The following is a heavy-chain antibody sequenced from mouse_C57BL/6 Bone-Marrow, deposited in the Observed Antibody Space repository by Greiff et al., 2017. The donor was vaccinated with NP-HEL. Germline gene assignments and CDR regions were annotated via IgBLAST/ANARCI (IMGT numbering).Heavy chain of an antibody. CDR3: AREMRYGNYEDAMDY. D-gene: IGHD2-10*02. V-gene: IGHV5-4*01. CDR2: ISDGGSYT. CDR1: GFTFSSYA. Sequence: EVMLVESGGGLVKPGGSLKLSCAASGFTFSSYAMSWVRQTPEKRLEWVATISDGGSYTYYPDNVKGRFTISRDNAKNNLYLQMSHLKSEDTAMYYCAREMRYGNYEDAMDYWGQGTSVTVSS. J-gene: IGHJ4*01.